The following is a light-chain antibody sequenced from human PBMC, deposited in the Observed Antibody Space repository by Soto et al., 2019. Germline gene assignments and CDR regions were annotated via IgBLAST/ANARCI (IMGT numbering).Light chain of an antibody. Sequence: SVLTQPPSVSAAPGQKVTISCSGSNSNIGNNFVSWYQQFPGTAPKLLIYDNDKRPSGIPDRFSGSKSGTSATLGITGLQTGDEADYYCETWDGSLISNVFGGGTKVTVL. J-gene: IGLJ1*01. CDR3: ETWDGSLISNV. CDR1: NSNIGNNF. CDR2: DND. V-gene: IGLV1-51*01.